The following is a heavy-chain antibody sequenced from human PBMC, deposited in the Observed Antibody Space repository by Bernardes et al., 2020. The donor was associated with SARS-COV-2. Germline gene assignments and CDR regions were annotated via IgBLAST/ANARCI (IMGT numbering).Heavy chain of an antibody. V-gene: IGHV2-70*01. J-gene: IGHJ4*02. CDR1: GFSLSTSGMC. CDR2: IDWDDDK. CDR3: ARIPVESSWYNTHFDY. Sequence: SGPTLVKPTQTLTLTCTFSGFSLSTSGMCVSWIRQPPGKALEWLALIDWDDDKYYSTSLKTRLTISKDTSKNQVVLTMTNMDPVDTATYYCARIPVESSWYNTHFDYWGQGTLVTVSS. D-gene: IGHD6-13*01.